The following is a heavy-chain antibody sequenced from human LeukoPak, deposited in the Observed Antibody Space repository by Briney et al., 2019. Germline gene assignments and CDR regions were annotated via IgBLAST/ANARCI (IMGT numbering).Heavy chain of an antibody. J-gene: IGHJ4*02. V-gene: IGHV3-53*01. Sequence: GGSLRLSCAASGFTVSGNYMSWVRQAPGKGLEWVSVIYSGGTTYYADSVRGRFTISRDNSKNTLYLQMNSLRAEDTAVYYCARGATVTTGGYWGQGTLVTVSS. CDR1: GFTVSGNY. D-gene: IGHD4-17*01. CDR2: IYSGGTT. CDR3: ARGATVTTGGY.